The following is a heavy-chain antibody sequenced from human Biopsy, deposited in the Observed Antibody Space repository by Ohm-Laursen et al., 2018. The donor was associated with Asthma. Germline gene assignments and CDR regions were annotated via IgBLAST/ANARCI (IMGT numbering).Heavy chain of an antibody. CDR3: ARTYYDVFAI. V-gene: IGHV1-3*01. CDR1: GYTFINYA. CDR2: INAGNGNT. Sequence: ASVKVSCNTSGYTFINYAIHWVRQAPGQRLEWMGWINAGNGNTKYSQKFQGRVTITRDTSASTAYMDLSSLRSEDTAVYYCARTYYDVFAIWGQGTMVTVSS. D-gene: IGHD3-10*01. J-gene: IGHJ3*02.